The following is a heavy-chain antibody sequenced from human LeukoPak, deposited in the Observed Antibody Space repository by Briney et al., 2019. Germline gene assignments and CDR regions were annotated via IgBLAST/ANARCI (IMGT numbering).Heavy chain of an antibody. J-gene: IGHJ6*02. Sequence: PGGSLRLSCAASGFTVSSNYMSWVRQAPGKGLEWVSFIYSGGSTYYADSVKGRFTISRDNSKNTLYLQMNSLRAEDTAVYYCARDPAPGYYYGMDVWGQGTTVTVSS. CDR2: IYSGGST. V-gene: IGHV3-53*01. CDR1: GFTVSSNY. CDR3: ARDPAPGYYYGMDV.